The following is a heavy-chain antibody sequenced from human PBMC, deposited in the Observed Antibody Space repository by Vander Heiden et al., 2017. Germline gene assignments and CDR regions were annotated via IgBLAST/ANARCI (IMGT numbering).Heavy chain of an antibody. Sequence: QVQLQESRPGLVKPSQTLSLTCTVSGGSIRRGDYSWGWIRQPPGKGLEWIGYIYYSGSTYYNPSLKSRVTISVDTSKNQFSLKLSSVTAADTAVYYCARGKNPEIMDFDYWGQGTLVTVSS. D-gene: IGHD3-16*01. CDR2: IYYSGST. CDR1: GGSIRRGDYS. V-gene: IGHV4-30-4*01. CDR3: ARGKNPEIMDFDY. J-gene: IGHJ4*02.